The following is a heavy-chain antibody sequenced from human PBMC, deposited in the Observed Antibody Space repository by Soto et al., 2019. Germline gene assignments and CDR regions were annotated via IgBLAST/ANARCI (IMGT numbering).Heavy chain of an antibody. CDR1: GGSFSGYY. D-gene: IGHD3-10*01. CDR2: INHSGST. V-gene: IGHV4-34*01. J-gene: IGHJ6*02. Sequence: SETLSLTCAVYGGSFSGYYWSWIRQPPGKGLEWIGEINHSGSTNYNPSLKSRVTISVDTSKNQFSLKLSSVTAADTAVYYCARALLYYYGSGSYYNPSWYYYGMDVWGQGTTVTVSS. CDR3: ARALLYYYGSGSYYNPSWYYYGMDV.